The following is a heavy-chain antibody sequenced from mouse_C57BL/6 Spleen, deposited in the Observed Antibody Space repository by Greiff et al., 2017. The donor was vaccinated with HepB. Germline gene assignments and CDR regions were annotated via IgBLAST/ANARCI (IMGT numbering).Heavy chain of an antibody. Sequence: EVKLVESEGGLVQPGSSMKLSCTASGFTFSDYYMAWVRQVPEKGLEWVANINYDGSSTCYLDSLKSRFIISRDNAKNILYLQMSSLKSEDTATYYCARVYDGNYRYFDVWGTGTTVTVSS. CDR2: INYDGSST. J-gene: IGHJ1*03. CDR3: ARVYDGNYRYFDV. V-gene: IGHV5-16*01. D-gene: IGHD2-3*01. CDR1: GFTFSDYY.